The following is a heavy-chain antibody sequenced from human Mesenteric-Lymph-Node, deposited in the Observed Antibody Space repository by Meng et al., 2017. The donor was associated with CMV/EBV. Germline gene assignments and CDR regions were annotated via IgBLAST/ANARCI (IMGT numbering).Heavy chain of an antibody. CDR3: SRLPTGWPNWFDP. D-gene: IGHD1-14*01. Sequence: GESLKISCAASGFTFSSYAMSWVRQAPGKGLEWVSAISGSGGSTSYADSVKGRFTISRDNSKNTLYLQMNSLRAEDTAVYYCSRLPTGWPNWFDPWGQGTLVTVSS. V-gene: IGHV3-23*01. CDR1: GFTFSSYA. CDR2: ISGSGGST. J-gene: IGHJ5*02.